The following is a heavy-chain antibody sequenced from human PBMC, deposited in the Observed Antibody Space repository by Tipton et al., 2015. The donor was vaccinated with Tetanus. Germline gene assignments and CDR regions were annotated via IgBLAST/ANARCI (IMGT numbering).Heavy chain of an antibody. Sequence: TLSLTCTVSGGSTHGFYWTWIRQSAGKGLEWIGRIYGRGSTNYNPSLKSRVAMSMDTSRNQFSLTLTSVTVADTAFYFCARVLRYSAAGGWDDAFDIWGQGTRVTVSS. CDR1: GGSTHGFY. CDR2: IYGRGST. CDR3: ARVLRYSAAGGWDDAFDI. D-gene: IGHD2-21*01. J-gene: IGHJ3*02. V-gene: IGHV4-4*07.